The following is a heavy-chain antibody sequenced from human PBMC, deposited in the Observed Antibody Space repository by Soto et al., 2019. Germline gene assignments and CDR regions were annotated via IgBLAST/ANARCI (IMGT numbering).Heavy chain of an antibody. CDR2: ITSDSSTR. J-gene: IGHJ3*02. V-gene: IGHV3-48*01. CDR1: GFTFSSFG. CDR3: ARDESAAFDI. Sequence: PGGSLRLSCAVSGFTFSSFGMNWVRQAPGKGLEWISYITSDSSTRHYADSVKGRFTISRDNSKNTLYLQMNSLRAEDTAVYYCARDESAAFDIWGQGTMVTVSS.